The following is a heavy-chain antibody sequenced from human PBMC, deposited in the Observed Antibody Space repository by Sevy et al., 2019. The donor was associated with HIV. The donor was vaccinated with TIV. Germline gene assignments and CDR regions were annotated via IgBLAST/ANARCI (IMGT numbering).Heavy chain of an antibody. V-gene: IGHV3-21*01. D-gene: IGHD6-6*01. Sequence: GGSLRLSCAASGFTFSDYNMNWVRQAPGKGLEWVSYISGLSNYIYYADSVKGRFSISRDNAKNSLFLQMNCLRAEDTALYYCARGVRTYDAFDLWGQGTMVTVSS. J-gene: IGHJ3*01. CDR3: ARGVRTYDAFDL. CDR1: GFTFSDYN. CDR2: ISGLSNYI.